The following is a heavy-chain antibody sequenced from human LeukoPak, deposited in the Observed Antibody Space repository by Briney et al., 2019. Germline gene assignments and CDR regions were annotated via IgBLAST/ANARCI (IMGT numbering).Heavy chain of an antibody. J-gene: IGHJ4*02. Sequence: PSETLSLTCTVSGGSISTYYWSWIRQPPGKGLEWIGYIYHSGSTKYNPSLKSRVTISVDTSQNQFSLKLSSVTAADTAMYYCARVSRGNSVGGDYWGQGTLVTVSS. CDR2: IYHSGST. CDR1: GGSISTYY. V-gene: IGHV4-59*01. D-gene: IGHD4-23*01. CDR3: ARVSRGNSVGGDY.